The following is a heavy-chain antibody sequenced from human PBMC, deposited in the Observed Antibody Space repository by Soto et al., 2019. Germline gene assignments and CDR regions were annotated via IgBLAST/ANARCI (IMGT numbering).Heavy chain of an antibody. J-gene: IGHJ6*02. D-gene: IGHD5-18*01. V-gene: IGHV3-23*01. CDR3: AKGIPDTGVYYYYSMDV. CDR2: VRGGGGIT. CDR1: GFTFSSSA. Sequence: PGGSLRLSCAASGFTFSSSAMGWVRQVPGKGLDWVLVVRGGGGITYSADSVKARFTISRDNSKNILYLQMNSLRAEDTAVYYCAKGIPDTGVYYYYSMDVWGQGTAVTVAS.